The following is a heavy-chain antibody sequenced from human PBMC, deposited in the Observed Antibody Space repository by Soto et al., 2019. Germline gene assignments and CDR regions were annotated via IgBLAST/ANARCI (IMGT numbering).Heavy chain of an antibody. D-gene: IGHD3-3*01. V-gene: IGHV4-34*01. CDR3: VRSVILSGGSYKGLIRLTYFDT. CDR2: INHSGST. J-gene: IGHJ4*02. Sequence: SETLSLTCAVDGGSFIGYYGSWILQPPGKGLEWIGEINHSGSTIYKPSLKNRVTLSLDESKNEFSLNMDSVTAADTAIYYCVRSVILSGGSYKGLIRLTYFDTWGPGTLVTVS. CDR1: GGSFIGYY.